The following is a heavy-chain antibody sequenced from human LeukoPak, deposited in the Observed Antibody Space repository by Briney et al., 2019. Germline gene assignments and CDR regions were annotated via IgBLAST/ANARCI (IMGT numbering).Heavy chain of an antibody. CDR3: ARAGYCSAGSCYSSVWFDP. V-gene: IGHV4-31*11. Sequence: SQTLSLTCAVSGGSISSGGYSWSWIRQHPGKGLEWIGYIYSSGSTYYNSSLKSRVTISVDMSKNQFSLKLSSVTAADTAVYYCARAGYCSAGSCYSSVWFDPWGQGTLVTVSS. CDR2: IYSSGST. J-gene: IGHJ5*02. CDR1: GGSISSGGYS. D-gene: IGHD2-15*01.